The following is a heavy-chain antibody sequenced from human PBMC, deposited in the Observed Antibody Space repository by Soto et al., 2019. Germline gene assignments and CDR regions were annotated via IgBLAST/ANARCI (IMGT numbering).Heavy chain of an antibody. CDR1: GFSFTGYY. CDR2: INAHSGGT. J-gene: IGHJ5*02. V-gene: IGHV1-2*02. D-gene: IGHD6-6*01. Sequence: ASVKVSCKASGFSFTGYYIHWLRQAPGQGLGWMGWINAHSGGTEYAQKFQGRVTLTRDTSIATAYLTLPSLTSDDTALYYCAKDLTRQLAYWLAPWGQGTQVTVS. CDR3: AKDLTRQLAYWLAP.